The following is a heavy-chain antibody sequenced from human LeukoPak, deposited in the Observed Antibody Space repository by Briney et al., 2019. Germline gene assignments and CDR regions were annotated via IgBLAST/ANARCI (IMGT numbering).Heavy chain of an antibody. D-gene: IGHD6-19*01. V-gene: IGHV3-74*03. Sequence: PGGSLRLSCAASGFTFSSYWMHWVRQAPGKGLVGVSRINSDGSSTKYADSVKGRFTIHRDNEKKTLYLQMNSLRAEYTAVYYFARVKRQWLVLDYWGQGTLVTVSS. CDR3: ARVKRQWLVLDY. J-gene: IGHJ4*02. CDR2: INSDGSST. CDR1: GFTFSSYW.